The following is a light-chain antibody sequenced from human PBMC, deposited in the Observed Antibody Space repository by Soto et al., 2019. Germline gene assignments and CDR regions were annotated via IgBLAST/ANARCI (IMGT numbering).Light chain of an antibody. Sequence: QSALTQPASVSVSPGQSITISCTGVSSDVGGYNYVSWYQQFPDKVPKLIIFEVSNRPTGVSCRFTGSKSGETAALTISGLQPEDEDDSHSASYSSLSSSVVFGGGT. CDR3: ASYSSLSSSVV. J-gene: IGLJ2*01. CDR2: EVS. V-gene: IGLV2-14*01. CDR1: SSDVGGYNY.